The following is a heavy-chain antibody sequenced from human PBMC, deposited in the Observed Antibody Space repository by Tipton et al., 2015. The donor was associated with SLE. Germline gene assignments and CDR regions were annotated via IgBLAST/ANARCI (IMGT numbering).Heavy chain of an antibody. CDR2: IYGSGTT. J-gene: IGHJ3*02. D-gene: IGHD4-23*01. CDR3: ARPNGGGYAFDI. CDR1: GGSISDYY. Sequence: TLSLTCTVSGGSISDYYWGWIRQSPGKGLEWIGYIYGSGTTIYNPSLKSRGTISVDTSTNQVSLKLTSVTAADTALYHCARPNGGGYAFDIWGQGTKVTVS. V-gene: IGHV4-59*01.